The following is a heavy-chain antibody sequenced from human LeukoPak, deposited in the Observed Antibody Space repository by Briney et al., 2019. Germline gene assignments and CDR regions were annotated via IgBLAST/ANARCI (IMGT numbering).Heavy chain of an antibody. CDR3: AREGTGDLFDY. CDR1: GFPLSGYS. Sequence: PGGSLRLSCAASGFPLSGYSMNWVRQAPGKGLEWVSYISSSGSNIYYADSVKGRFTISRDNAKNSLYLQMNSLRAEDTAVYYCAREGTGDLFDYWGQGTLVTVSS. J-gene: IGHJ4*02. CDR2: ISSSGSNI. D-gene: IGHD7-27*01. V-gene: IGHV3-48*04.